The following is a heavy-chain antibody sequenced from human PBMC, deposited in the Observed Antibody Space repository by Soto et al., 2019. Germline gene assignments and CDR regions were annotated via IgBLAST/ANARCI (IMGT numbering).Heavy chain of an antibody. J-gene: IGHJ3*02. V-gene: IGHV1-18*01. Sequence: QVQLVQSGAEVKKPGASVKVSCKASGSTFTSYGISWVRQAPGRGLEWMGWISAYNGNTNYAQKLQGRVTMTTDTSTSTAYMELRSLRSDDTAVYYCARDLSVGASLPDAFDIWGQGTMVTVSS. D-gene: IGHD1-26*01. CDR1: GSTFTSYG. CDR3: ARDLSVGASLPDAFDI. CDR2: ISAYNGNT.